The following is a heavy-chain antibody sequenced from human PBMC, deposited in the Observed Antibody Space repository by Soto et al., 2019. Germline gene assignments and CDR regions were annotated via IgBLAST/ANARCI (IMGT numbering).Heavy chain of an antibody. CDR1: GFTFDVYA. J-gene: IGHJ6*02. D-gene: IGHD6-13*01. CDR2: ISWNSGSI. CDR3: AKDIRQLGGYYYYYGMDV. V-gene: IGHV3-9*01. Sequence: GGCLRLSCAASGFTFDVYAMHWVRQAPGKGLEWVSGISWNSGSIGYADSVKGRFTISRDNAKNSLYLQMNSLRAEDTALYYCAKDIRQLGGYYYYYGMDVWGQGTTVTVSS.